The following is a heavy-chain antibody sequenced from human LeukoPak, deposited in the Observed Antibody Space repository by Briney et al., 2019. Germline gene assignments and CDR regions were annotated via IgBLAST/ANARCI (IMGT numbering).Heavy chain of an antibody. J-gene: IGHJ4*02. V-gene: IGHV3-30-3*01. Sequence: GRSLRLSCAASGFTFSRYAMHWVRQAPGKGLEWVALMSYDGSSKYYADSVKGRFTISRDNSKNTLYLQMNSLRAEDTAVYYCARDQIWAGGYIVYWGQGTLVTVSS. D-gene: IGHD2-8*02. CDR3: ARDQIWAGGYIVY. CDR2: MSYDGSSK. CDR1: GFTFSRYA.